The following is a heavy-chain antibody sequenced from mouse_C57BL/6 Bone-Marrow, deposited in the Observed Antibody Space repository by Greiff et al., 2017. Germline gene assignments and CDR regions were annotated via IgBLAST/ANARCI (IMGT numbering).Heavy chain of an antibody. V-gene: IGHV1-59*01. D-gene: IGHD2-3*01. CDR1: GYTFTSYW. Sequence: QVQLQQPGAELVRPGTSVKLSCKASGYTFTSYWMHWVKQRPGQGLAWIGVIDPYDSYTNYNQKFKGKATLTVDTASSTSYMQLSSLTSEDSAIYYCARDDDYARDYWGQGTSVTVAS. J-gene: IGHJ4*01. CDR2: IDPYDSYT. CDR3: ARDDDYARDY.